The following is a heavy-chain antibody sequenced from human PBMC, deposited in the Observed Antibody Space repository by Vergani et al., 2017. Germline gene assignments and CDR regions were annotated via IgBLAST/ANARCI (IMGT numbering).Heavy chain of an antibody. D-gene: IGHD5-24*01. V-gene: IGHV3-23*01. CDR3: AKVVRSEIGGRCGAFD. Sequence: EVQLLESGGGLAQPGGSLRLSCAASGFTFIMHAMSWVRQAPGKGLEWVSTLSASDRRTHYADSVKGRFTISRDNSKNTLFLHMNSLRPEDTAVYYCAKVVRSEIGGRCGAFD. J-gene: IGHJ3*02. CDR1: GFTFIMHA. CDR2: LSASDRRT.